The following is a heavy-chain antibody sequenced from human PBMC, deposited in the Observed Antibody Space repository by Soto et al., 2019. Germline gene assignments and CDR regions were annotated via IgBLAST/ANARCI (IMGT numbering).Heavy chain of an antibody. D-gene: IGHD3-16*02. V-gene: IGHV3-21*01. CDR1: GFTFSSYS. CDR3: ARVRRMITFGGVIPPFDY. Sequence: GGSLRLSCAASGFTFSSYSMNWVRQAPGKGLEWVSSISSSSSYIYYADSVKGRFTISRDNAKNSLYLQMNSLRAEDTAVYYCARVRRMITFGGVIPPFDYWGQGTLVTVSS. J-gene: IGHJ4*02. CDR2: ISSSSSYI.